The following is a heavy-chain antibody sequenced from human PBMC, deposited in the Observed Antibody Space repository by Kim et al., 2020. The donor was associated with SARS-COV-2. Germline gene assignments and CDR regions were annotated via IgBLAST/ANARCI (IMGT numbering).Heavy chain of an antibody. CDR3: ARDPDIVATTAEY. D-gene: IGHD5-12*01. Sequence: AQKLQGRVTMTTDTSTSTAYMELRSLRSDDTAVYYCARDPDIVATTAEYWGQGTLVTVSS. V-gene: IGHV1-18*01. J-gene: IGHJ4*02.